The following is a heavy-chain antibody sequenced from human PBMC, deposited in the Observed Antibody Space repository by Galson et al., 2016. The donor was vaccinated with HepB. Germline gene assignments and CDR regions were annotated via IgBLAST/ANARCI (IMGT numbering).Heavy chain of an antibody. V-gene: IGHV3-48*02. CDR1: GFSFSDYN. Sequence: SLRLSCAASGFSFSDYNMNWVRQAPGKGLEWISYISGSGAATSYAGSVKGRFTISRDNVKNSLDLQMNSLRDEDTAVYYCARHWGRWSNDYWGQGTLVTVSS. J-gene: IGHJ4*02. CDR2: ISGSGAAT. D-gene: IGHD4-23*01. CDR3: ARHWGRWSNDY.